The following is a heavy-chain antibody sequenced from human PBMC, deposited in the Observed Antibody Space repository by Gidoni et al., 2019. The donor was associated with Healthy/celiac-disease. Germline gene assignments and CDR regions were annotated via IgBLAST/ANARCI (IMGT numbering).Heavy chain of an antibody. D-gene: IGHD6-13*01. V-gene: IGHV3-48*03. J-gene: IGHJ6*02. CDR2: ISSSGSTI. Sequence: EVQLVESGGGLVQPGGSLRPPCAASGFTFSSYEMNWVRQAPGKGLEWVSYISSSGSTIYYADSVKGRFTISRDNAKNSLYLQMNSLRAEDTAVYYCAGGGSSWPSYYYYGMDVWGQGTTVTVSS. CDR1: GFTFSSYE. CDR3: AGGGSSWPSYYYYGMDV.